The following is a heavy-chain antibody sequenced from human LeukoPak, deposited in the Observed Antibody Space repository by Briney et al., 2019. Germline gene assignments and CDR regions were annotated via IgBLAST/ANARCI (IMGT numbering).Heavy chain of an antibody. J-gene: IGHJ4*02. CDR1: GGSFSGYH. Sequence: SETLSLTCAVYGGSFSGYHWSWIRQPPGKGLEWIGEINHSGSTNYNPSLKSRVTISVDTSKNQFSLRLSSVTAADTAVYYCARPPDYSDYGAAFTYWGQGTLVTVSS. V-gene: IGHV4-34*01. CDR2: INHSGST. D-gene: IGHD4-11*01. CDR3: ARPPDYSDYGAAFTY.